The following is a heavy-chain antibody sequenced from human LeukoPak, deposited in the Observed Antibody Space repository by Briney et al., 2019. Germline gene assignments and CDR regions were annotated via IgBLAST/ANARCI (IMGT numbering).Heavy chain of an antibody. Sequence: SQTLSLTCAISGDSVANISAAWNWIRQSPSRGLEWLGRTYYRSKWYNDYAVSVKSRITINPDTSKNQFSLQVNSVTPEDTAVYYCARAPTPIIAVAGSFDYWGQGTLVTVSS. D-gene: IGHD6-19*01. J-gene: IGHJ4*02. CDR1: GDSVANISAA. V-gene: IGHV6-1*01. CDR3: ARAPTPIIAVAGSFDY. CDR2: TYYRSKWYN.